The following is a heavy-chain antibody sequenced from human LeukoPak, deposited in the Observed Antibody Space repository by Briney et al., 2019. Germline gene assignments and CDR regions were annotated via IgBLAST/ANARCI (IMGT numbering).Heavy chain of an antibody. CDR3: AKGLGTGSTSYFDY. Sequence: GGSLRLSCATSGFTFSGFDMTWVRQAPGKGLQWVSSISGSGADTDYADFVKGRFTISRDNSKNTLYLQMNFLRLDDTAIYYCAKGLGTGSTSYFDYWGQGTLVTVSS. CDR1: GFTFSGFD. V-gene: IGHV3-23*01. J-gene: IGHJ4*02. D-gene: IGHD3/OR15-3a*01. CDR2: ISGSGADT.